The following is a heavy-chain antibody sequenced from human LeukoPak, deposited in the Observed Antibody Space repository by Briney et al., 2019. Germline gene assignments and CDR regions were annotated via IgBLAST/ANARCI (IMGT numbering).Heavy chain of an antibody. CDR1: GFTFSSYS. J-gene: IGHJ4*02. Sequence: GGFLRLSCAASGFTFSSYSMNWVRQAPGKGLEWVSSISSSSSYIYYADSVKGRFTISRDNAKNSLYLQMNSLRAEDTAVYYCARVPTAMVEGDYWGQGTLVTVSS. D-gene: IGHD5-18*01. CDR3: ARVPTAMVEGDY. V-gene: IGHV3-21*01. CDR2: ISSSSSYI.